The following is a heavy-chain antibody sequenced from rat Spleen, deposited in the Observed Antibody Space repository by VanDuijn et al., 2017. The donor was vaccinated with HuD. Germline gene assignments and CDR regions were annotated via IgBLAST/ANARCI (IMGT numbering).Heavy chain of an antibody. CDR3: ARDPTNYGYTYYVIDA. J-gene: IGHJ4*01. CDR1: GFSLTSYH. D-gene: IGHD1-9*01. V-gene: IGHV2-32*01. CDR2: IWGDGST. Sequence: QVQLKESGPGLVKPSETLSLTCTVSGFSLTSYHVSWVRQPPGKGLEWMGVIWGDGSTAYNSALKSRLSISRDTSKSQVFLKMSNLKTDDTATYHCARDPTNYGYTYYVIDAWGQGASVTVSS.